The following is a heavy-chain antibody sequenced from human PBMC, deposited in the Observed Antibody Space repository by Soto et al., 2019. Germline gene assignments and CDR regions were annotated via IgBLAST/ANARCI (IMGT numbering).Heavy chain of an antibody. V-gene: IGHV3-30*18. CDR2: ISYDGSNK. D-gene: IGHD2-15*01. CDR3: AKDGQVGDDLGSATRALLHWYFGL. Sequence: QVQLVESGGGVVQPGRSLRLSCAASGFTFSSYGMHWVRQAPGKGLEWVAGISYDGSNKYYADSVKGRFTISRDNSNNTLYLKMNDLRAEGTAEYYRAKDGQVGDDLGSATRALLHWYFGLWGRGTLVTLSS. J-gene: IGHJ2*01. CDR1: GFTFSSYG.